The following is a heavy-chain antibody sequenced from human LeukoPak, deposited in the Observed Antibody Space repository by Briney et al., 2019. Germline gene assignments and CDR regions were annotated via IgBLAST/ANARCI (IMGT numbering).Heavy chain of an antibody. J-gene: IGHJ4*02. D-gene: IGHD6-19*01. V-gene: IGHV3-7*01. Sequence: GGPLRLSCAASALNHNTYWMHCARHAPGRRLEWVANIKKYGSEIKYVDSVEGRFTISRDNAKNSLYLQMNSLRAEDTAVYYCACGSGWLIDYWGQGTLVTVSS. CDR3: ACGSGWLIDY. CDR2: IKKYGSEI. CDR1: ALNHNTYW.